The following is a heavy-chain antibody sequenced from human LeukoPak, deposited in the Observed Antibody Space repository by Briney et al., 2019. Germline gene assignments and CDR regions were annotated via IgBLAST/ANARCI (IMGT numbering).Heavy chain of an antibody. J-gene: IGHJ4*02. CDR2: ISYDGSNK. V-gene: IGHV3-30-3*01. CDR3: ARDKYGSGISPADY. D-gene: IGHD3-10*01. CDR1: GFTFSGYP. Sequence: SLRLSCAASGFTFSGYPIHWVRQAPGKGLEWVAVISYDGSNKYYADSVKGRFTISRDNSKNTLYLQMNSLRAEDTAVYYCARDKYGSGISPADYWGQGTLVTVSS.